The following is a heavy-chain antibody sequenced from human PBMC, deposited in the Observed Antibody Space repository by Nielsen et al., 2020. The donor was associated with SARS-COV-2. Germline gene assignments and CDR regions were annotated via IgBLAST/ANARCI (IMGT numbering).Heavy chain of an antibody. CDR3: AILGDYGDYIHYGMDV. CDR1: GFTFDDYG. D-gene: IGHD4-17*01. V-gene: IGHV3-20*01. Sequence: GGSLRLSCATSGFTFDDYGMSWVRQAPGKGLEWVSGINWNGGSTGYADSVKGRFTISRDNAKNSLYLQMNSLRAEDTALYHCAILGDYGDYIHYGMDVWGQGTTVTVSS. J-gene: IGHJ6*02. CDR2: INWNGGST.